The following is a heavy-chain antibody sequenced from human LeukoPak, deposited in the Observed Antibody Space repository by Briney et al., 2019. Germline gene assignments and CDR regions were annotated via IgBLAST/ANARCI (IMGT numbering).Heavy chain of an antibody. CDR3: ARSGVGVAGTDR. D-gene: IGHD6-19*01. CDR1: GGSVSSGSYY. Sequence: SETLSLTCTVSGGSVSSGSYYWSWIRQPLGKGLEWIGYVYYTGSTNYNPSLKSRVTISVDTSKNQFSLKLTSVTAADTAVYYCARSGVGVAGTDRWGQGTLVTVSS. V-gene: IGHV4-61*01. CDR2: VYYTGST. J-gene: IGHJ5*02.